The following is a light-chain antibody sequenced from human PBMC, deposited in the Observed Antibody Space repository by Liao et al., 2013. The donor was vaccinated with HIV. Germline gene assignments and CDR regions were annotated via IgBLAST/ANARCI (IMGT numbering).Light chain of an antibody. CDR3: HVWDRVSDYPT. CDR2: QDS. Sequence: SYELTQPPSVSVSPGQTASITCSGDKLGDEDVCWYQQRPGQSPVLVIYQDSKRPSGIPERFSGSNSGNTATLTISRVEAGDEADYYCHVWDRVSDYPTFVGGT. CDR1: KLGDED. V-gene: IGLV3-1*01. J-gene: IGLJ2*01.